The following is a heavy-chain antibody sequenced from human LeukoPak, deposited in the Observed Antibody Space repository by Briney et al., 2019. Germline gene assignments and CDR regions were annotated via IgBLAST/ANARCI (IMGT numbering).Heavy chain of an antibody. Sequence: PSETLSLTCAVYGGSFSGYYWSWIRQPPGKGLEWIGEINHSGSTNYNPSLKSRVTISVDTSKNQFSLKLRSVTAADTAVYYCARGQFGGDYWGQGTLVTVSS. V-gene: IGHV4-34*01. D-gene: IGHD3-10*01. J-gene: IGHJ4*02. CDR3: ARGQFGGDY. CDR1: GGSFSGYY. CDR2: INHSGST.